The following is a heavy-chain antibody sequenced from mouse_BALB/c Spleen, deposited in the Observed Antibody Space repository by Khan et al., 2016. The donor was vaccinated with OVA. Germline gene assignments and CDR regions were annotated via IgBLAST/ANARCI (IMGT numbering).Heavy chain of an antibody. Sequence: EVELVESGGDLMKPGGSLKVSCAASGFTFSTYGMSWVRQTPDKRLEWVATINSGGYYTYYPDSMQGRFTTSRINAKNTLYLKMSSLKSEDTAMYYCASHLTGSFAYWGQGTLVTVSA. D-gene: IGHD4-1*01. V-gene: IGHV5-6*01. J-gene: IGHJ3*01. CDR1: GFTFSTYG. CDR2: INSGGYYT. CDR3: ASHLTGSFAY.